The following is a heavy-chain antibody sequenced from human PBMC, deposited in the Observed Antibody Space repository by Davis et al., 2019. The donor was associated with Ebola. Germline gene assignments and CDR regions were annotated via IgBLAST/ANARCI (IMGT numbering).Heavy chain of an antibody. D-gene: IGHD3-3*01. J-gene: IGHJ4*02. CDR2: ISYDGSNE. Sequence: SLNISCAASGFTFSSYAMHWVRQAPGKGLEWVAVISYDGSNEYYADSVKGRFTISRDNSKNTLYLQMNSLRAEDTAVYYCAKGPTHYDFWSGYGDYWGQGTLVTVSS. V-gene: IGHV3-30-3*01. CDR3: AKGPTHYDFWSGYGDY. CDR1: GFTFSSYA.